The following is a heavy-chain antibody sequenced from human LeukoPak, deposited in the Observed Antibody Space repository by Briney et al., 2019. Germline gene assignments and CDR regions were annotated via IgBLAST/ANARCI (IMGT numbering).Heavy chain of an antibody. J-gene: IGHJ4*02. CDR2: ITGSGGRT. Sequence: GGSLRLSCAASGFTFSSYAMSWVRQAPGKGLEWVSAITGSGGRTYYADSVKGPFTISRDNSKNTLYLQMNSLRAEDTAVYYCAKARLVTTHFDYWGQGTLVTVSS. V-gene: IGHV3-23*01. D-gene: IGHD4-17*01. CDR3: AKARLVTTHFDY. CDR1: GFTFSSYA.